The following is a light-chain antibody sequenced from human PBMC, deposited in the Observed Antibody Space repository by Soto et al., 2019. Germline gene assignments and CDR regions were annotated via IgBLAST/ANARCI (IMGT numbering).Light chain of an antibody. J-gene: IGKJ1*01. Sequence: EIVLTQSPVTLCLSPGERATLSCRASQSVSRNYLAWYQQKPGQAPRLLIYGASSRAAGTPDRFTGSGSGTDFTLSIDRLEPEDFAVYHCQQYGSSPWTFGQGTKVDIK. CDR2: GAS. CDR1: QSVSRNY. V-gene: IGKV3-20*01. CDR3: QQYGSSPWT.